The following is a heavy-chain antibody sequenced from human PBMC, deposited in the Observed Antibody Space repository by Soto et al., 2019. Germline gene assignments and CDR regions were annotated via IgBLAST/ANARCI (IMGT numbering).Heavy chain of an antibody. CDR2: IKSDGSST. J-gene: IGHJ4*02. D-gene: IGHD3-22*01. CDR3: ARASYYDSSGYYFDY. V-gene: IGHV3-74*01. CDR1: GFTFSCYL. Sequence: GGSLRVSCAASGFTFSCYLMHWVRQSPGKGLVWVSRIKSDGSSTTYADSVKGRFTISRDNAKNTLYLQMNSLRAEDTAVYYCARASYYDSSGYYFDYWGQGTPVTVSS.